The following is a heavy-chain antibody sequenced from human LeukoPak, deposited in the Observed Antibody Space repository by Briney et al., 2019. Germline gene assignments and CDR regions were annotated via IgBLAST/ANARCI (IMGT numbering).Heavy chain of an antibody. J-gene: IGHJ4*02. CDR1: GYSISNSYY. V-gene: IGHV4-38-2*02. CDR3: ARVSTWIQLSSRLYYFDY. CDR2: IYHSGDT. D-gene: IGHD5-18*01. Sequence: SETLSLTRTVSGYSISNSYYWGWIRQPPGKGLEWIGSIYHSGDTFYNPSLKSRVTISVDTSKNQFSLKLSSVTAADTAVYYCARVSTWIQLSSRLYYFDYWGQGTLVTVSS.